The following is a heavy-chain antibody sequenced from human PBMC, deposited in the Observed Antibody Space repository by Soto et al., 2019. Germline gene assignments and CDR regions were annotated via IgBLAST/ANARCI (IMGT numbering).Heavy chain of an antibody. CDR3: ARDGSLWFGELLSAYGMDV. CDR1: RFTLSSYW. Sequence: GGSLRLPCAASRFTLSSYWMHWVRQAPGKGLVWVSRINSDGSSTSYADPVKGRFTIYRDNAKNTLYLQMNSLGAEDTAVYYCARDGSLWFGELLSAYGMDVWGQGTTVTVSS. D-gene: IGHD3-10*01. V-gene: IGHV3-74*01. J-gene: IGHJ6*02. CDR2: INSDGSST.